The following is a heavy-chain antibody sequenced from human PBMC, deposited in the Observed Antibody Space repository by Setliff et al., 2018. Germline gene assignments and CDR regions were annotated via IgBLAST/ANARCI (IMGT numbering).Heavy chain of an antibody. J-gene: IGHJ6*03. CDR1: GGTFSSYG. D-gene: IGHD2-15*01. CDR2: IIPLFGTT. V-gene: IGHV1-69*05. Sequence: ASVKVSCKASGGTFSSYGISWVRQAPGQGLEWMGGIIPLFGTTNYAQEFQGRVTITTDESTKTAYMELSSLRSEDTALYYCAREKVVVVSATSYHYYMDVWGKGTTVTVSS. CDR3: AREKVVVVSATSYHYYMDV.